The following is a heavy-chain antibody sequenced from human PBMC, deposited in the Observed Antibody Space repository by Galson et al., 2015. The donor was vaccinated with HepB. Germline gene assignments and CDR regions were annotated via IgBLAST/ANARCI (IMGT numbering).Heavy chain of an antibody. V-gene: IGHV3-21*01. Sequence: SLRLSCAASGFTFSSYSMNWVRQAPGKGLEWVSSISSSSSYIYYADSVKGRFTISRDNAKNSLYLQMNSLRAEDTAVYYCARDFSLYIAAAGTDYWGQGTLVTVSS. CDR3: ARDFSLYIAAAGTDY. CDR2: ISSSSSYI. J-gene: IGHJ4*02. D-gene: IGHD6-13*01. CDR1: GFTFSSYS.